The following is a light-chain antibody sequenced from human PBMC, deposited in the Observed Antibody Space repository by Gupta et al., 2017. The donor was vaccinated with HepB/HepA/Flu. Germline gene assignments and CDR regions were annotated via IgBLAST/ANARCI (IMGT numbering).Light chain of an antibody. J-gene: IGLJ2*01. CDR2: DVS. V-gene: IGLV2-14*01. CDR3: SSYTSSSTRVV. Sequence: SALTHPASVPGSPGQSITIPCTGTSSDVGGYIYVSWYQQHPGKAPKLMIYDVSNRPSGVSNRFSGSKSGNTASLTISGLQAEDEADYYCSSYTSSSTRVVFGGGTKLTVL. CDR1: SSDVGGYIY.